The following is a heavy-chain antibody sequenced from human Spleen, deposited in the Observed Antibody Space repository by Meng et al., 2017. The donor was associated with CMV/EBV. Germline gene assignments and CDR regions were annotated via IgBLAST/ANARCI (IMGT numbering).Heavy chain of an antibody. CDR2: IKQDGSEQ. CDR3: ARIGYTSSSFDY. J-gene: IGHJ4*02. CDR1: GFTFTNYW. Sequence: GGSLRLSCAASGFTFTNYWMSWVRQAPGKGLEWVANIKQDGSEQHYVDSLKGRFIISRDNRKNSVYLQVNSLRAEDTAVYYCARIGYTSSSFDYWGQGTLVTVSS. V-gene: IGHV3-7*01. D-gene: IGHD6-6*01.